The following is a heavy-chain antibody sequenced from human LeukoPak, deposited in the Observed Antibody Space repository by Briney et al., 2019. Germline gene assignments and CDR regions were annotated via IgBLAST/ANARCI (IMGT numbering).Heavy chain of an antibody. CDR2: IYYSGST. J-gene: IGHJ4*02. CDR3: AAEGIAVAGTLGY. CDR1: GGSISSYY. D-gene: IGHD6-19*01. Sequence: SETLSLTCTVSGGSISSYYWSWIRQPPGKGLEWIGYIYYSGSTNYNPSLMSRVTISVDTSKNQFSLKLSSVTAADTAVYYCAAEGIAVAGTLGYWGQGTLVTVSS. V-gene: IGHV4-59*01.